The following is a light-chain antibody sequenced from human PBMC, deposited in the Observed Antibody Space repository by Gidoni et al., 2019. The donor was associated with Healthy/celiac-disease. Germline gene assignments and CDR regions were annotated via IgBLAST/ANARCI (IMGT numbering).Light chain of an antibody. CDR3: QQYNNWPELT. Sequence: EIVMTQSPATLSVSPGERATLSCRASQSVSSNLAWYQQKPGQAPRLLISGASTRATGIPARFSGSGSGTEFTLTTSSLLSEDFAVYYCQQYNNWPELTFGGGTKVEIK. CDR2: GAS. V-gene: IGKV3-15*01. J-gene: IGKJ4*01. CDR1: QSVSSN.